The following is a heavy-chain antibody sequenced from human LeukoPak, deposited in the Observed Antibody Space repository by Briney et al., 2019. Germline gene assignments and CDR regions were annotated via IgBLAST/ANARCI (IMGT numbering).Heavy chain of an antibody. D-gene: IGHD3-22*01. CDR2: MNPNSGNT. CDR3: ARRRLDYYDSSGYFPEGPIFDY. Sequence: ASVTVSCKASGYTFTSYDINWVRQATGQGLEWMGWMNPNSGNTGYAQKFQGRVTMTRNTSISTAYMELSSLRSEDTAVYYCARRRLDYYDSSGYFPEGPIFDYWGQGTLVTVSS. J-gene: IGHJ4*02. V-gene: IGHV1-8*01. CDR1: GYTFTSYD.